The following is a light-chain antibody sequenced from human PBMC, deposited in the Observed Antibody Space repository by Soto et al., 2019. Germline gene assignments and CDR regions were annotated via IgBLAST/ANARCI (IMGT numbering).Light chain of an antibody. Sequence: QSALAQPASVSGSPGQSITISCTGTGSDIAGYNYVSWFQQHPGKAPKLMMYQVTIRPSGVSNRFSGAKSGNTASLTISGLQAEDEAEYYCSSFTSTTSLYVFGTGNKVTGL. V-gene: IGLV2-14*01. CDR2: QVT. CDR1: GSDIAGYNY. J-gene: IGLJ1*01. CDR3: SSFTSTTSLYV.